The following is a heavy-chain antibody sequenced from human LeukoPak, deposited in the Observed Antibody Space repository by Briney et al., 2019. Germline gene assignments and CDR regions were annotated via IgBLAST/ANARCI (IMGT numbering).Heavy chain of an antibody. CDR1: GFTFSSYG. J-gene: IGHJ6*02. V-gene: IGHV3-33*08. CDR2: IWYDGSNK. D-gene: IGHD2-15*01. CDR3: ARAPGYCSGGSCYTPTRYYYYGMDV. Sequence: PGGFLRLSCAASGFTFSSYGMHWVRQAPGKGLEWVAVIWYDGSNKYYADSVKGRFTISRDNSKNTLCLQMNSLRAEDTAVYYCARAPGYCSGGSCYTPTRYYYYGMDVWGQGTTVTVSS.